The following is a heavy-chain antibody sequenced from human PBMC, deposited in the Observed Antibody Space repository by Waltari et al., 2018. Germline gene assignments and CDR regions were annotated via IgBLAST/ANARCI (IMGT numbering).Heavy chain of an antibody. V-gene: IGHV3-7*03. CDR2: INQGGSDK. CDR3: ARTGDDY. D-gene: IGHD1-1*01. J-gene: IGHJ4*02. Sequence: EVQLVESGGGLVQPGGSLGLSCAACGFTLTRYWMSWVRQAPGKGLGGVANINQGGSDKNYVDSVKGRFTISRDNAKNSLYLQMNSLRAEDTAVYYCARTGDDYWGQGTLVTVSS. CDR1: GFTLTRYW.